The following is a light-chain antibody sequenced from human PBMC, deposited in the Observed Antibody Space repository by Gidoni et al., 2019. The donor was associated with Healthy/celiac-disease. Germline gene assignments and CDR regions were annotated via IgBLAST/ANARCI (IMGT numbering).Light chain of an antibody. CDR3: QQRSNWPPLT. V-gene: IGKV3-11*01. J-gene: IGKJ4*01. CDR2: DAS. CDR1: QSVSSY. Sequence: ENVLTQSPATLSLTPGERATLTCRASQSVSSYLAWYQQKPGQAPRLLIYDASNRATGIPARFSGSGSGPDFTLTISSLEPEDFAVYYCQQRSNWPPLTFGGGTKVEIK.